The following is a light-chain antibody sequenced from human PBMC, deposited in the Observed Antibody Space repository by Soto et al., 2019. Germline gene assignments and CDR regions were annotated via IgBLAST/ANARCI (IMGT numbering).Light chain of an antibody. Sequence: EIVMTQSPATLSVSPGERATLSCRASQSFNSIYLAWYQQKPGQAPRLLIHGASTRATGFPARFSGSGSGTDFTLTISSLQSEDFAVYYCQQYNNWPWTFGQGTKV. CDR2: GAS. CDR1: QSFNSIY. CDR3: QQYNNWPWT. V-gene: IGKV3-15*01. J-gene: IGKJ1*01.